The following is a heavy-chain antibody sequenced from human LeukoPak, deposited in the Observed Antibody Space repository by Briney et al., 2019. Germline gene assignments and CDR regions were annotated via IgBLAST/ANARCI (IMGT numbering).Heavy chain of an antibody. J-gene: IGHJ5*02. CDR2: ISSSGSTI. Sequence: GGSLRLSCAASGFTFSSYEMNWVRQAPGKGLEWVSYISSSGSTIYYADSVKGRFTISRDNAKNSLYLQMNSLRAEDTAVYYCARDGGSSGWYQDNWFDPWGQGTLVTVSS. CDR1: GFTFSSYE. CDR3: ARDGGSSGWYQDNWFDP. D-gene: IGHD6-19*01. V-gene: IGHV3-48*03.